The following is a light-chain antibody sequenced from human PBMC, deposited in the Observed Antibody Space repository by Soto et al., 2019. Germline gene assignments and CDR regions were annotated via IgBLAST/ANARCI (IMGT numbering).Light chain of an antibody. CDR1: QSVSRY. CDR2: DAS. V-gene: IGKV3-11*01. CDR3: QQRSNWPST. Sequence: EIVLTQSPATLSLSPGERATLSCRASQSVSRYLAWYQQKPGQAPRLLIYDASSRATGIPARFSGSGSGTDFALPITSLEPEDFAVYYCQQRSNWPSTFGGGNKVEI. J-gene: IGKJ4*01.